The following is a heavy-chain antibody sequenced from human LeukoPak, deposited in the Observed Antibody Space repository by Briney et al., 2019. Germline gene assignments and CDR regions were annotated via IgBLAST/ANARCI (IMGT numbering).Heavy chain of an antibody. Sequence: PGRSLRLSCAASGFTFSSYAMHWVRQAPGKGLEWVAVISYDGSNKYYADSVKGRFTISRDNSKNTLYLQMNSLRAEDTAVYYCARDQPVAPYYYGSGSYPSSYMDVWGKGTTVTVSS. CDR1: GFTFSSYA. D-gene: IGHD3-10*01. CDR3: ARDQPVAPYYYGSGSYPSSYMDV. CDR2: ISYDGSNK. J-gene: IGHJ6*03. V-gene: IGHV3-30-3*01.